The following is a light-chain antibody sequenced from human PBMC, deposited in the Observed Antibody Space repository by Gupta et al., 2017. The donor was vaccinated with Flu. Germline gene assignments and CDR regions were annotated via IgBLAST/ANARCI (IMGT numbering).Light chain of an antibody. J-gene: IGKJ2*01. CDR3: MQGKGCPYA. V-gene: IGKV2-30*01. CDR2: KGS. CDR1: QRRGNSDGKKY. Sequence: VTLGKPASISCSTSQRRGNSDGKKYLDWFQQRPGQSPRRLIYKGSNRDYGVPDSFSGSGSGTEFTLKISRGEADDVGVYYCMQGKGCPYAFGQGTKMEI.